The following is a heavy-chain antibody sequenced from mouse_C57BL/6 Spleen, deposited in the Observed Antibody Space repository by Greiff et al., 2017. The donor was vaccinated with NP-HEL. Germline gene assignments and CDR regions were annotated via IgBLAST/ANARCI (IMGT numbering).Heavy chain of an antibody. CDR1: GYTFPDYE. CDR3: SSNYALYYAMDY. V-gene: IGHV1-15*01. D-gene: IGHD2-5*01. CDR2: IDPETGGT. Sequence: QVQLQQSGAELVRPGASVTLSCKASGYTFPDYEMHWVKQTPVHGLEWIGAIDPETGGTAYNQKFKGKAILTADKSSSTAYMELRSLTSEDSAVYYCSSNYALYYAMDYWGQGTSVTVSS. J-gene: IGHJ4*01.